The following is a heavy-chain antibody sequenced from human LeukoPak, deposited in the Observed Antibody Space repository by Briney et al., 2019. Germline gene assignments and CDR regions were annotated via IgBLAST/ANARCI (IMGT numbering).Heavy chain of an antibody. Sequence: SETLSLTCTVSGGSISSYYWSWIRQPPGKGLEWIGYIYYSGSTNYNPSLKSRVTIAVDTSKNQFSLKLSSVAAADTAVYYCARARYYFDYWGQGTLVTVSS. CDR3: ARARYYFDY. V-gene: IGHV4-59*01. J-gene: IGHJ4*02. CDR1: GGSISSYY. CDR2: IYYSGST.